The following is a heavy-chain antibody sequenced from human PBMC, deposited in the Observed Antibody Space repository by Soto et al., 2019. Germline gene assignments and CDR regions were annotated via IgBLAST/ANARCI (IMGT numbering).Heavy chain of an antibody. CDR3: ASGNSGAYRAWFDP. CDR2: IYLSEST. J-gene: IGHJ5*02. V-gene: IGHV4-34*01. D-gene: IGHD6-25*01. CDR1: GGSFSGYS. Sequence: SETLSLTCAVYGGSFSGYSWSWIRQPPGKGLEWIGEIYLSESTNYNPSLNSRVTISVDTSKNQFSLRLTSLTAADTAVYYCASGNSGAYRAWFDPWGQGTLVTVSS.